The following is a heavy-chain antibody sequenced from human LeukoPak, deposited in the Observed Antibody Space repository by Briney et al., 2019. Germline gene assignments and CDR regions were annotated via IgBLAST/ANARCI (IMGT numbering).Heavy chain of an antibody. CDR2: INHSGST. V-gene: IGHV4-34*01. CDR3: ARREQQLVNFDY. D-gene: IGHD6-13*01. CDR1: GGSFSGYY. Sequence: TSETLSLTSAVHGGSFSGYYWSWIRQPPGKGLEWIGEINHSGSTNYNPSLKSRVTISVDTSKNQFSLKLSSVTAADTAVYYCARREQQLVNFDYWGQGTLVTVSS. J-gene: IGHJ4*02.